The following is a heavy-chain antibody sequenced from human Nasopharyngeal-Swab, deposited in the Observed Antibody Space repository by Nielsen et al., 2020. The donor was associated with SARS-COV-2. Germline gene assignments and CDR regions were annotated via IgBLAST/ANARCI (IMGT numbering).Heavy chain of an antibody. CDR2: ISYDGSNK. V-gene: IGHV3-30*04. CDR3: AGGQGRYYYYGMDV. Sequence: GESLKISCAASGFTFSSYAMHWVRQAPGKGPEWVAVISYDGSNKYYADSVKGRFTISRDNSKNTLYLQMNSLRAEDTTVYYCAGGQGRYYYYGMDVWGQGTTVTVSS. D-gene: IGHD2-15*01. CDR1: GFTFSSYA. J-gene: IGHJ6*02.